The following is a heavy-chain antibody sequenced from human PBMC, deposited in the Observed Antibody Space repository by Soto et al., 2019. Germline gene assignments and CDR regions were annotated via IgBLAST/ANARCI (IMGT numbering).Heavy chain of an antibody. CDR1: GFTFSSYA. D-gene: IGHD1-26*01. CDR3: AREPPRPNTIVGAAFDY. V-gene: IGHV3-30-3*01. CDR2: ISYDGSNK. Sequence: QVQLVESGGGVVQPGRSLRLSCAASGFTFSSYAMHWVRQAPGKGLEWVAVISYDGSNKYYADSVKGRFTISRDNSKNTLYLQMNSLRAEDTAVYYCAREPPRPNTIVGAAFDYWGQGTLVTVSS. J-gene: IGHJ4*02.